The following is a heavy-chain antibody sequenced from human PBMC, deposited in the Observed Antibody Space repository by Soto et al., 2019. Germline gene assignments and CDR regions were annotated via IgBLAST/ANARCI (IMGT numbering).Heavy chain of an antibody. CDR2: IIPIFGTA. V-gene: IGHV1-69*01. CDR3: AREFMGGICWY. CDR1: GGTFSSYA. J-gene: IGHJ4*02. Sequence: QVQLVQSGAEVKKPGSSVKVSCNASGGTFSSYAISWVRQAPGQGLEWMGGIIPIFGTANYAQKFQGRVTITADESTSTSYMELSSLRSEDTAVYYCAREFMGGICWYWGQGTLVTVSS. D-gene: IGHD2-15*01.